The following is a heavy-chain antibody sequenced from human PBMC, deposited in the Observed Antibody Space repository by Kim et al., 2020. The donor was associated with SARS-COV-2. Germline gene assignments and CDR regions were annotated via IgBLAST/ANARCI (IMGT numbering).Heavy chain of an antibody. CDR1: GYTFTSYY. CDR2: INPSGGST. V-gene: IGHV1-46*01. J-gene: IGHJ4*02. CDR3: ARLGDYGSGSYYNGYPGDY. D-gene: IGHD3-10*01. Sequence: ASVKVSCKASGYTFTSYYMHWVRQAPGQGLEWMGIINPSGGSTSYAQKFQGRVTMTRDTSTSTVYMELSSLRSEDTAVYYCARLGDYGSGSYYNGYPGDYWGQGTLVTVSS.